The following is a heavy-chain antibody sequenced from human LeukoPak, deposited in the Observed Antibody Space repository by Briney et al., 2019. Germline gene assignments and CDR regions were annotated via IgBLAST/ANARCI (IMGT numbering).Heavy chain of an antibody. Sequence: GGSLRLSCTTSGFTFSTYWMSWVRQAPGKGLEWVAHIKEDGSQKNYGDSVKGRISISRDNAKNSVYLQMNSLTAEDTAVYYCASDKVSGAWTGSLFDYWGQGSLVTVSS. CDR2: IKEDGSQK. D-gene: IGHD1-1*01. CDR1: GFTFSTYW. V-gene: IGHV3-7*01. J-gene: IGHJ4*02. CDR3: ASDKVSGAWTGSLFDY.